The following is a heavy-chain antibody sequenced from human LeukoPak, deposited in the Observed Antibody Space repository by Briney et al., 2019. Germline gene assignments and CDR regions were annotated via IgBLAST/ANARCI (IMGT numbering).Heavy chain of an antibody. Sequence: PGGSLRLSCAASGFTFSSYSMTWVRQAPGKGLEWVSYISSSSSTIYYADSVKGRFTISRDNAKNSLYLQMNSLRDEDTAVYYCARGSVCSSTSCYFWFDPWGQGTLVTVSS. J-gene: IGHJ5*02. V-gene: IGHV3-48*02. CDR1: GFTFSSYS. CDR3: ARGSVCSSTSCYFWFDP. D-gene: IGHD2-2*01. CDR2: ISSSSSTI.